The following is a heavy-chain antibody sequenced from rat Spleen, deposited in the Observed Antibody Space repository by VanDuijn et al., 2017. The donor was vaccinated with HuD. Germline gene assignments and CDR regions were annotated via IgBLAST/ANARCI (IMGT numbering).Heavy chain of an antibody. J-gene: IGHJ2*01. CDR2: MWSGGST. D-gene: IGHD1-12*03. CDR1: GFSLTTYN. CDR3: ARDLDGYFDY. Sequence: QVQLKETGPDLVQLTQTLSITCTVSGFSLTTYNVHWVRQPPGKGLEWMGVMWSGGSTDYNSALKSRLSISRDTSKNQVFLKMNSLQSEDTTTYYCARDLDGYFDYWGQGVMVTVSS. V-gene: IGHV2-45*01.